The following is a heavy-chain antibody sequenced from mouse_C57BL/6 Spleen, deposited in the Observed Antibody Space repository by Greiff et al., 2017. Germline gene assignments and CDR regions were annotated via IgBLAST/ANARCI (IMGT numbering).Heavy chain of an antibody. J-gene: IGHJ3*01. CDR2: ISYDGSN. V-gene: IGHV3-6*01. CDR1: GYSITSGYY. Sequence: EVQLQESGPGLVKPSQSLSLTCSVTGYSITSGYYWNWIRQFPGNKLEWMGYISYDGSNNYNPSLKNRISITRDTSKNQFFLKLNSVTTKDTATYDCASSYYYGSNPFAYWGQGTLVTVSA. D-gene: IGHD1-1*01. CDR3: ASSYYYGSNPFAY.